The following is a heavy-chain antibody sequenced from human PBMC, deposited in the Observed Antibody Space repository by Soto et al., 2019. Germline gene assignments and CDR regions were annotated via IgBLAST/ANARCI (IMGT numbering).Heavy chain of an antibody. Sequence: ASVKVSCKASGYTFTSYGISWVRQAPGQGLEWMGWISAYNGNTNYAQKLQGRVTMTTDTSTSTAYMELRSLRSDDTAVYYCARDFGGWPHNNWFDPWAREPWSPSPQ. CDR1: GYTFTSYG. CDR2: ISAYNGNT. V-gene: IGHV1-18*01. CDR3: ARDFGGWPHNNWFDP. D-gene: IGHD6-19*01. J-gene: IGHJ5*02.